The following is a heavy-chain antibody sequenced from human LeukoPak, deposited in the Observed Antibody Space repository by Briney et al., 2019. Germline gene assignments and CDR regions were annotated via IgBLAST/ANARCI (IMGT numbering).Heavy chain of an antibody. D-gene: IGHD3/OR15-3a*01. CDR1: GFTFSSYA. CDR2: MSGSGDNA. CDR3: ARASPGLVREGIDS. Sequence: GGSLRLSCAASGFTFSSYAMSWVRQAPGKGLEWVSAMSGSGDNAYYADSVRGRFTISRDNAKNSLFMQMNSLRVDDTAVYYCARASPGLVREGIDSWGQGTLVIVSS. V-gene: IGHV3-23*01. J-gene: IGHJ4*02.